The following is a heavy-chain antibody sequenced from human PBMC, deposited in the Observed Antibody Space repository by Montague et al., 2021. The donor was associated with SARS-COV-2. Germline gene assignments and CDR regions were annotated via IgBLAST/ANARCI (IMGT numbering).Heavy chain of an antibody. V-gene: IGHV4-59*08. Sequence: SETLSLTCTVSDGSINNYYWSWIWQPPGKGLERIGDIYYSGSTNXNPSLKSRVTISVDTSKNQISLKLSSVTAADTAVFYCARHSGDYTIFGVVIYYMDVWGKGTTVTVSS. D-gene: IGHD3-3*01. J-gene: IGHJ6*03. CDR2: IYYSGST. CDR3: ARHSGDYTIFGVVIYYMDV. CDR1: DGSINNYY.